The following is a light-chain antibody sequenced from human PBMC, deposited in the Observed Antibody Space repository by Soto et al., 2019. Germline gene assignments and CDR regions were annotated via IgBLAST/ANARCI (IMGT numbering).Light chain of an antibody. Sequence: QSVLTQLPSASGTPGQRVTISCSGSSSNIGSNYVYWYQQLPGTAPKLLIYRNNQRPSGVPDRFSGSKSGTSASLAISGLRSEDEADYYCAAWDDSLSGYVFGTGNKVTVL. J-gene: IGLJ1*01. CDR2: RNN. V-gene: IGLV1-47*01. CDR3: AAWDDSLSGYV. CDR1: SSNIGSNY.